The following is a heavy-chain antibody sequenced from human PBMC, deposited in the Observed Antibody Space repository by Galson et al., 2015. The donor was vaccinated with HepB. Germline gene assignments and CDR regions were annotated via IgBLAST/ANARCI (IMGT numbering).Heavy chain of an antibody. CDR3: AREPKYCSGGSCSDYFDY. J-gene: IGHJ4*02. D-gene: IGHD2-15*01. CDR1: GGTFSSYA. CDR2: IIPIFGTA. Sequence: SVKVSCKASGGTFSSYAISWVRQAPGQGLEWMGGIIPIFGTANYAQKFQGRVTITADESTSTAYMELSSLRSEDTAVYYCAREPKYCSGGSCSDYFDYWGQGTLVTVSS. V-gene: IGHV1-69*13.